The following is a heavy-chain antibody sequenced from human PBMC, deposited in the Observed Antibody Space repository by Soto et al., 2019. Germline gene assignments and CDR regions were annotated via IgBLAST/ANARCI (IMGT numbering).Heavy chain of an antibody. J-gene: IGHJ3*02. Sequence: PGGSLRLSCAASGFTFSNAWMSWVRQAPGKGLEWVGRIKSKTDGGTTDYAAPVKGRFTISRDDSKNTLYLQMNSLKTEDTAVYYCTTGPLPYYYDSSVTFAFDIWGQGTMVTV. D-gene: IGHD3-22*01. CDR3: TTGPLPYYYDSSVTFAFDI. V-gene: IGHV3-15*01. CDR2: IKSKTDGGTT. CDR1: GFTFSNAW.